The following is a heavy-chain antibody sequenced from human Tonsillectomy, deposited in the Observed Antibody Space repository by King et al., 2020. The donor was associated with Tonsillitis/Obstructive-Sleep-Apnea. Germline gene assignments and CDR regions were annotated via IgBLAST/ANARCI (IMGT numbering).Heavy chain of an antibody. CDR2: INHRGST. D-gene: IGHD2-2*01. CDR1: GGSFMSYN. V-gene: IGHV4-34*01. Sequence: VQLQQWGAGLLKPSETLSLTCAVYGGSFMSYNCSWIRQPPGKGLEWIGEINHRGSTNSTLSLMSRLTISVDTSKNQFSLKLSSLTAADTAVYYCAREDLVVVPAAGYSYYFMDVWGKGTTVTVSS. J-gene: IGHJ6*03. CDR3: AREDLVVVPAAGYSYYFMDV.